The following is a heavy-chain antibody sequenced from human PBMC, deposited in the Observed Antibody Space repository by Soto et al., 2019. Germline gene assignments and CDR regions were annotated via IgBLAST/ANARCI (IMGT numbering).Heavy chain of an antibody. J-gene: IGHJ6*02. CDR3: ARQVTGSSPSYPIYYYYYGMDV. Sequence: SETLSLTCTVSGGSISSSSYYWGWIRQPPGKGLEWIGSIYYSGSTYYNPSLKSRVTISVDTSKNQFSLKLSSVTAADTAVYYCARQVTGSSPSYPIYYYYYGMDVWSQGTTVTVSS. CDR1: GGSISSSSYY. CDR2: IYYSGST. V-gene: IGHV4-39*01. D-gene: IGHD5-18*01.